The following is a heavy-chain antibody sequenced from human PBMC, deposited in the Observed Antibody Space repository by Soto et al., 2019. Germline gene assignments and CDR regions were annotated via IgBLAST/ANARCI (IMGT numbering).Heavy chain of an antibody. D-gene: IGHD6-13*01. CDR1: GGTFSSYA. J-gene: IGHJ6*02. CDR2: IIPIFGTA. Sequence: QVQLVQSGAEVKQPGSSVKVSCKASGGTFSSYAISWVRQAPGQGLEWMGGIIPIFGTANYAQKFQGRVTITADESTSTAYMELSSLRSEDTAVYYCARGDIAASAPSYYYYGMDVWGQGTTVTVSS. CDR3: ARGDIAASAPSYYYYGMDV. V-gene: IGHV1-69*01.